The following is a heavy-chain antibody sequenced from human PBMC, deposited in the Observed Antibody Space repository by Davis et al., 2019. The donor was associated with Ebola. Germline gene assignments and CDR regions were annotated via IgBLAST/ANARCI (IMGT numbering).Heavy chain of an antibody. Sequence: PSETLSLTCTVSGGSISSHYWSWIRQPPGKGLEWIGYIYYSGSTNYNPSLKSRVTISVDTSKNQFSLKLSSVTAADTAVYYCARAHDYSNYPGYWGQGTLVTVSS. CDR2: IYYSGST. CDR3: ARAHDYSNYPGY. D-gene: IGHD4-11*01. CDR1: GGSISSHY. V-gene: IGHV4-59*08. J-gene: IGHJ4*02.